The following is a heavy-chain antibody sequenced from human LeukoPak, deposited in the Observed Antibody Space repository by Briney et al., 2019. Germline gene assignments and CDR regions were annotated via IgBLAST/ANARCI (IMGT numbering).Heavy chain of an antibody. CDR3: ARDPQDAFDI. Sequence: SETLSLTCTVSGGSISTYYWSWIRHPPGKGLEWIGYIYFSGSTNYNPSLKSRVTISVDTSKNQFSLKLSSVTAADTAVYYCARDPQDAFDIWGQGTMVTVSS. V-gene: IGHV4-59*01. CDR1: GGSISTYY. CDR2: IYFSGST. J-gene: IGHJ3*02.